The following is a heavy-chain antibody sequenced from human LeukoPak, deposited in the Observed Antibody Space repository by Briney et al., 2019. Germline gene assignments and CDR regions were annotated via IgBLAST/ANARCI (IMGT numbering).Heavy chain of an antibody. CDR2: ISNSGDIR. J-gene: IGHJ4*02. V-gene: IGHV3-48*03. CDR1: GFSFSDYE. Sequence: PGGSLRLSCVVSGFSFSDYEMAWVRQAPGMGLEWISYISNSGDIRRYADAVKGRFAISRDNAKNSVSLQMNSLRAEDTAVYYCAKQDSYYGSGNDYWGQGTLVTVSS. D-gene: IGHD3-10*01. CDR3: AKQDSYYGSGNDY.